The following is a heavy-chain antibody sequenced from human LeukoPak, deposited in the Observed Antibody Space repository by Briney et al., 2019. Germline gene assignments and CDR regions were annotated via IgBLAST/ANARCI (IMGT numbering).Heavy chain of an antibody. CDR2: LKSTADGGTT. CDR3: TTDPWATLTKHNAFDI. CDR1: GFTFSDAW. Sequence: PGGSLRLSCAASGFTFSDAWMSWVRQAPGKGLEWVGRLKSTADGGTTDYAAPVRGRFTVSRDDSKDMLYLQMNSLKADDTAVYYCTTDPWATLTKHNAFDIWGQGTMVTVSS. J-gene: IGHJ3*02. V-gene: IGHV3-15*01. D-gene: IGHD4-17*01.